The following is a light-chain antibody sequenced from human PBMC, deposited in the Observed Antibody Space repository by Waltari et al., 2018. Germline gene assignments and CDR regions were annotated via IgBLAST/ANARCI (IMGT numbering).Light chain of an antibody. V-gene: IGLV2-14*01. J-gene: IGLJ2*01. CDR2: EVT. Sequence: QSALTQPASVSGSPGQSITISCTGTNSDVGGFNYVSWYQQPPGKAPKLVIFEVTHRPSGASDRFSVSKSGNTASLTISGLQAEDEADYYCCSYANSRTVIFGGGTKLTVL. CDR3: CSYANSRTVI. CDR1: NSDVGGFNY.